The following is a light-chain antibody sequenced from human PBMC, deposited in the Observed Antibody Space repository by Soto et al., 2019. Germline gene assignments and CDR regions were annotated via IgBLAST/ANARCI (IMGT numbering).Light chain of an antibody. J-gene: IGKJ2*01. CDR1: QSVSSSY. Sequence: EIVLTQSPGTLSLSPGERATLSCRASQSVSSSYLAWYQQKPGQAPRLLIYGASSRATAIPDMFSGSGSGTDFTLTISRLEPEDFAVYYCQQYGSSSGYTFGQGTKLEIK. CDR2: GAS. CDR3: QQYGSSSGYT. V-gene: IGKV3-20*01.